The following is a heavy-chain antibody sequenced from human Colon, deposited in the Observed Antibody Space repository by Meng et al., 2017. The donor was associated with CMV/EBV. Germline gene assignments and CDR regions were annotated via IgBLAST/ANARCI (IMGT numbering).Heavy chain of an antibody. CDR2: ISDSGDRT. CDR3: ARIFGHAAGHYYHALDV. CDR1: GFTLSNYE. V-gene: IGHV3-23*01. Sequence: GGSLRLSCAASGFTLSNYEMQWVRQAPGKGLEAVSSISDSGDRTYYEDSVRGRFTISRDNSKDTLYLQMNSLRAEDTAIYYCARIFGHAAGHYYHALDVWGQGTTVTVSS. D-gene: IGHD3-3*01. J-gene: IGHJ6*02.